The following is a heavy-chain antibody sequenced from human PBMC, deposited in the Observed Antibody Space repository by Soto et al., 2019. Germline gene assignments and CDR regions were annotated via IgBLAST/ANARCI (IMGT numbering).Heavy chain of an antibody. J-gene: IGHJ1*01. CDR1: GFTFSSHE. CDR2: ISVSGSTI. D-gene: IGHD2-8*01. Sequence: GGSLRLSCEATGFTFSSHEMNWIRQTPGKRLEWIAKISVSGSTINYADSVKGRFTISRDNVQRTLHLQMDSLRVEDTGVYYCARGGVYWGRGTLVTVSS. CDR3: ARGGVY. V-gene: IGHV3-48*03.